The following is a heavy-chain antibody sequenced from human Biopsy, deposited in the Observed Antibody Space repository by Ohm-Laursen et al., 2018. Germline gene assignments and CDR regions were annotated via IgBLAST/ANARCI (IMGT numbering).Heavy chain of an antibody. Sequence: SLRLSCAASGFSFSSYWMHWVRQGPGKGLVWVSRINIDGSTTRYADSVKGRFTISRDNAKNTLYLQMNSLGVEDSAVYYCARDIGGGRAFDMWGQGTMVTVSS. J-gene: IGHJ3*02. CDR3: ARDIGGGRAFDM. D-gene: IGHD3-10*01. V-gene: IGHV3-74*01. CDR1: GFSFSSYW. CDR2: INIDGSTT.